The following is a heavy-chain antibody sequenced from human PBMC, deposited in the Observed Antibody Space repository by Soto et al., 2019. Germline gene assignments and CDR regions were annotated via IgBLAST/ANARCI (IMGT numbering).Heavy chain of an antibody. V-gene: IGHV1-69*01. D-gene: IGHD3-22*01. Sequence: QVQLVQSGAEVKKPGSSVKVSCKASGGTFSSYAISWVRQAPGQGLEWMGGIIPIFGTANYAQNFQGRVTITADESTSTAYMELSSLRSEDTAVYYCARYYYDSSGYFRTRKRYGMDVWGQGTTVTVSS. J-gene: IGHJ6*02. CDR3: ARYYYDSSGYFRTRKRYGMDV. CDR2: IIPIFGTA. CDR1: GGTFSSYA.